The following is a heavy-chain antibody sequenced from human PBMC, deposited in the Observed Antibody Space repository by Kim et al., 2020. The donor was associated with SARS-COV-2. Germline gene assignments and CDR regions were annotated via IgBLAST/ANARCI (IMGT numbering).Heavy chain of an antibody. CDR2: INPNSGGT. V-gene: IGHV1-2*02. Sequence: ASVKVSCKASGYTFTGYDMHWVRQAPGQGLEWMGWINPNSGGTNYAQKFQGRVSMTKDTSISTAYMELSRLRSDDTAVYYCARDGSIAAACSFDPWGQGTMVSVTA. J-gene: IGHJ5*02. CDR3: ARDGSIAAACSFDP. D-gene: IGHD6-13*01. CDR1: GYTFTGYD.